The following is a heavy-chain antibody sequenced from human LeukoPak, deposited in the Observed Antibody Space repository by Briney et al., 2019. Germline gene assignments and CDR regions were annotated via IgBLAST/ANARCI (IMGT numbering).Heavy chain of an antibody. D-gene: IGHD5-12*01. CDR1: GFTFSTYS. CDR2: ISSSSRTK. J-gene: IGHJ5*02. CDR3: ASGAEGYVFDP. Sequence: GGSLRLSCAASGFTFSTYSMNWVRQAPGKGLEWVSYISSSSRTKYYADSVKDRFTISRDNAKNSLYLQMNSLRAEDTAVYYCASGAEGYVFDPWGQGTLVTVSS. V-gene: IGHV3-48*01.